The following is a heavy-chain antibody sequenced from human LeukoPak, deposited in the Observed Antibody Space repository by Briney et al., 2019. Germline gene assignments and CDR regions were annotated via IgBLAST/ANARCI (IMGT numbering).Heavy chain of an antibody. D-gene: IGHD1-26*01. CDR1: GFTFNTYW. V-gene: IGHV3-7*01. J-gene: IGHJ3*01. CDR2: IHQGGSTK. CDR3: VRDKGGRSGAIYYDAFDV. Sequence: GGSLRLSCAASGFTFNTYWMIWVRQAPGKGLEWVANIHQGGSTKYYVDSLEGRFTISRDNAKNSLYLQKNSLRAEDTAVYYCVRDKGGRSGAIYYDAFDVWGQGTMVTVSS.